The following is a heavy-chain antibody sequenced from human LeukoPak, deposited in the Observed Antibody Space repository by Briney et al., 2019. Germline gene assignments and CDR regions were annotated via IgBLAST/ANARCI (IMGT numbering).Heavy chain of an antibody. CDR2: IYYSGDT. CDR1: GGSISTSNYY. Sequence: SETLSLTCTVSGGSISTSNYYWGWIRQSPGGGLEWIGYIYYSGDTAYNPSLKSRVTMSVDTSKNQFSLKLSSVTAADTAVYYCAREDPVTTFWFDPWGQGTLVTVSS. D-gene: IGHD4-17*01. CDR3: AREDPVTTFWFDP. J-gene: IGHJ5*02. V-gene: IGHV4-61*05.